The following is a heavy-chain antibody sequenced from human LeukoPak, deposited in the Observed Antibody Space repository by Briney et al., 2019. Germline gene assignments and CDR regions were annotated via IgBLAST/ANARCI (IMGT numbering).Heavy chain of an antibody. V-gene: IGHV3-9*01. D-gene: IGHD5-18*01. Sequence: PGRSLRLSCAASGFTFDDYAMHWVRQAPGKGLEWVSGISWNSGSIGYADSVKGRFTISRDNAKNSLYLQMNSLRAEDTALYYCAKDVDTAMVTGGMDVWGQGTTVTVSS. CDR2: ISWNSGSI. CDR3: AKDVDTAMVTGGMDV. J-gene: IGHJ6*02. CDR1: GFTFDDYA.